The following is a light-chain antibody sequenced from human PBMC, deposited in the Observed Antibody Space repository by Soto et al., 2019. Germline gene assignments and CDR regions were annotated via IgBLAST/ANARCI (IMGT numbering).Light chain of an antibody. Sequence: EIVLTQSPGTLSLSLGERATLSCRASQSVSTKYVAWYQQKPGQAPSLLIYGTSNRAADVPDRFSATGSGTDFSLIISRLQPEDFAVYYCQHYGSSPPDTFGQGTKLEIK. CDR2: GTS. CDR1: QSVSTKY. J-gene: IGKJ2*01. CDR3: QHYGSSPPDT. V-gene: IGKV3-20*01.